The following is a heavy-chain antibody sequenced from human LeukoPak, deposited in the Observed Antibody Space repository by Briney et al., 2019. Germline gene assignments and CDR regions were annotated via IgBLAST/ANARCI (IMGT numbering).Heavy chain of an antibody. Sequence: GGSLRLSCAASGFIFSNYWMNWVRQTPGKGLEWVANIKKDGSEKYYVDSVRGRFTISRDNAKNSLYLQMNSLRAEDAAVYYCAADGYSSPFDYWGQGTLVTVSS. D-gene: IGHD5-24*01. J-gene: IGHJ4*02. V-gene: IGHV3-7*01. CDR2: IKKDGSEK. CDR1: GFIFSNYW. CDR3: AADGYSSPFDY.